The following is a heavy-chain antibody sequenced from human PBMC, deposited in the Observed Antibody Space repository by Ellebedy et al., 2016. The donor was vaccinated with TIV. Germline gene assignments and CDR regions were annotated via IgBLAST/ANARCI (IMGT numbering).Heavy chain of an antibody. CDR1: GSTFTNYA. V-gene: IGHV3-23*01. J-gene: IGHJ4*02. Sequence: PGGSLRLSCAASGSTFTNYAMSWVRQAPGKGREWVSAISTSGGSTYYADSVKGGFTVSRDNPKNTLYLQMNSRRAEDTAVYYCVRGAGSYHFDYWGQGTLITV. CDR3: VRGAGSYHFDY. D-gene: IGHD1-26*01. CDR2: ISTSGGST.